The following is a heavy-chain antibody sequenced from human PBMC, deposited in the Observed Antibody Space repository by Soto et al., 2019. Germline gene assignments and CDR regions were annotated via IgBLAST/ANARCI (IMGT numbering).Heavy chain of an antibody. Sequence: ETLSLTCTVSGGSISSYYWSWIRQPPGKGLEWIGYIYYSGSTNYNPSLKSRVTISVDTSKNQFSLKLSSVTAADTAVYYCARAWMEYSSSWYGWFDPWGQGTLVTVSS. J-gene: IGHJ5*02. V-gene: IGHV4-59*01. D-gene: IGHD6-13*01. CDR2: IYYSGST. CDR3: ARAWMEYSSSWYGWFDP. CDR1: GGSISSYY.